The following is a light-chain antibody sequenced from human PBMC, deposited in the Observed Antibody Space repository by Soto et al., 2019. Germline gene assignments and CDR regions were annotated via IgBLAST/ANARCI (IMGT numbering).Light chain of an antibody. CDR1: SSDFGGYTY. Sequence: QSVLTQPASVSGSPGQSITISCTGTSSDFGGYTYVSWYQHHPGKAPKLMIYEVSNRPSGVSNRFSGSKSGNTASLTISGLQAEDEADYYCSSYTSSSTYVFGTGTKVTVL. J-gene: IGLJ1*01. V-gene: IGLV2-14*01. CDR3: SSYTSSSTYV. CDR2: EVS.